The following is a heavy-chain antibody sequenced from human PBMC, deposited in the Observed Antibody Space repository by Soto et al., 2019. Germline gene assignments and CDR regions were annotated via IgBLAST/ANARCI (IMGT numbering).Heavy chain of an antibody. D-gene: IGHD6-19*01. CDR1: GFSFSHYA. V-gene: IGHV3-23*01. CDR2: ISGSGDSA. CDR3: GKERRGSGWSVCNF. J-gene: IGHJ4*02. Sequence: GGSLRLSCTASGFSFSHYAMNWVRQGPGTRLEWVADISGSGDSARYADSVRGRFTISRDNSRDTLYLQMNSLRVDDTAVYYCGKERRGSGWSVCNFWGQGALVTVSS.